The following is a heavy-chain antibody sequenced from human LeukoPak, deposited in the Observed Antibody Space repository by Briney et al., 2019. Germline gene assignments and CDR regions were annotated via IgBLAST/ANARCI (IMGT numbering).Heavy chain of an antibody. D-gene: IGHD6-19*01. J-gene: IGHJ4*02. V-gene: IGHV1-18*01. CDR1: GYAFTTYD. CDR2: ISGSNGNR. Sequence: ASVKVSCKASGYAFTTYDFTWVRQAPGQGLEWMAWISGSNGNRNYAQKLQGRVTMTTDTSTSTAYMELRSLRSDDTAVYYCARSSGWYAPAIDYWGQGTLVTVSS. CDR3: ARSSGWYAPAIDY.